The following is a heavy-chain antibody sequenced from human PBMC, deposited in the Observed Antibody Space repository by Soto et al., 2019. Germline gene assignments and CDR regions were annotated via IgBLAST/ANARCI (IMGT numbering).Heavy chain of an antibody. D-gene: IGHD3-10*02. CDR3: VRYVILAWFDP. CDR1: GDSISTSSSY. Sequence: QLQLQESGPGLVKPSETLSLTCTVSGDSISTSSSYWGWIRQPPGKGLVWIGTIDYSGNTCNNPFLKGRVTIHVATSNTHFCLELRGVTAADPAVYSWVRYVILAWFDPLGQGTLGPVSS. V-gene: IGHV4-39*02. CDR2: IDYSGNT. J-gene: IGHJ5*02.